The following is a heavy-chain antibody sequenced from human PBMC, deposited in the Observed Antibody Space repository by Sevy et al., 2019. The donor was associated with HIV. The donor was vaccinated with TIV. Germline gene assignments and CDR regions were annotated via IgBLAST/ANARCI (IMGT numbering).Heavy chain of an antibody. D-gene: IGHD5-18*01. J-gene: IGHJ4*02. V-gene: IGHV3-30*03. Sequence: GGSLRLSCAASGFSFSTHAMHWVRQAPGKGLEWVAVISFDGSDKYYTDSVKGRFTISRDDSKNTLLLQVGSLRAEDTAVYYCARDAGYSNVWYPGYWGQGTLVTVSS. CDR3: ARDAGYSNVWYPGY. CDR2: ISFDGSDK. CDR1: GFSFSTHA.